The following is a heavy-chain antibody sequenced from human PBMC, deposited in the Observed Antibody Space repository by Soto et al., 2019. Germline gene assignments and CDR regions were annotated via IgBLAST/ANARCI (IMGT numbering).Heavy chain of an antibody. CDR2: IRQDGSEK. Sequence: AGGSLRLSCAASGFTFSSYWMSWVRQAPGKGLEWVANIRQDGSEKYYVDSVKGRFTISRDNAKNSLYLQMNSLRAEDTAVYYCAREWGNYYYYGMDVWGQGTTVTVSS. CDR3: AREWGNYYYYGMDV. D-gene: IGHD1-26*01. J-gene: IGHJ6*02. V-gene: IGHV3-7*01. CDR1: GFTFSSYW.